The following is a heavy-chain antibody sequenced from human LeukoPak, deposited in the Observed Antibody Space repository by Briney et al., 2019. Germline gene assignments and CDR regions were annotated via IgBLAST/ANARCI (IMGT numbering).Heavy chain of an antibody. Sequence: GGSLRLSCAASGFSFSKNDMHWVRQRTGKGLEWVSGIGTAGDTNYPGPVKGRFTISRETAKNSLYLQMSSLRAEDTAVYYCAGRTSWYYGFDVWGQGTTVTVSS. CDR1: GFSFSKND. V-gene: IGHV3-13*01. CDR2: IGTAGDT. CDR3: AGRTSWYYGFDV. J-gene: IGHJ6*02.